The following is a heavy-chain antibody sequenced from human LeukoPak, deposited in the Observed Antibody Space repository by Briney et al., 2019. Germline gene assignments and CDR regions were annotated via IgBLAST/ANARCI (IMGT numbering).Heavy chain of an antibody. J-gene: IGHJ5*02. CDR3: AREGGNGWYSGWFDP. D-gene: IGHD6-19*01. CDR2: IKKDGSEK. Sequence: GGSLRLSCAASGFTFSSYWMSWVRQAPGKGLEWVANIKKDGSEKKYVDSVKGRFTISRDNAENLLYLEMNSLRAGDTAVYYGAREGGNGWYSGWFDPWGQGILVTVSS. CDR1: GFTFSSYW. V-gene: IGHV3-7*01.